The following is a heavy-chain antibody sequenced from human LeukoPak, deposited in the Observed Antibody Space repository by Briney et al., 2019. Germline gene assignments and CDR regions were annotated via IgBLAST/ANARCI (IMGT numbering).Heavy chain of an antibody. V-gene: IGHV3-30-3*01. D-gene: IGHD3-10*01. CDR1: GFTFSNYA. CDR2: ISDDGSRQ. Sequence: PGRSPRISFAATGFTFSNYAIPRGRPAPGKGLEWVAFISDDGSRQHYADSVKGRFTISRDNSKNTLNLQMNSLRAEDTAVYYCVKDRTGTYTLDYWGQGTLVTVSS. CDR3: VKDRTGTYTLDY. J-gene: IGHJ4*02.